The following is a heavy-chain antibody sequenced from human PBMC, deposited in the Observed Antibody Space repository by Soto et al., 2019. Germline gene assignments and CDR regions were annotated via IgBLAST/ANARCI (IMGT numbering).Heavy chain of an antibody. CDR1: GFTFSSYG. J-gene: IGHJ2*01. Sequence: QVQLVESGGGVVQPGRSLRLSCAASGFTFSSYGMHWVRQAPGKGLEWVAVIWYDGSNKYYADSVKGRFTISRDNSKNTLYQQMNSLRAEDTAVYYCARDQGIYGDYDGYFDLWGRGTLVTVSS. D-gene: IGHD4-17*01. V-gene: IGHV3-33*01. CDR2: IWYDGSNK. CDR3: ARDQGIYGDYDGYFDL.